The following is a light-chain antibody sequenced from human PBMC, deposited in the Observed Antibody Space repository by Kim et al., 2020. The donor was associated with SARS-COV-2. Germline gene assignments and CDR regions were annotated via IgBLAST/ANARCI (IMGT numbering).Light chain of an antibody. CDR1: QGISSY. CDR3: QQYYSYPQT. J-gene: IGKJ1*01. CDR2: AAS. Sequence: ASTGDRVTITCRASQGISSYLAWDQQKPGKAPKLLIYAASTLQSGVPSRFSGSGSGTDFTLTISCLQSEDFATYYCQQYYSYPQTFGQGTKVDIK. V-gene: IGKV1-8*01.